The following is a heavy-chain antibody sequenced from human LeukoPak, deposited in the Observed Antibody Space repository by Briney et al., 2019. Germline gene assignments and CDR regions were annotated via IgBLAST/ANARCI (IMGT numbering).Heavy chain of an antibody. CDR2: IYYSGRT. Sequence: SESLSLTCAVSGGSISSSSYYWGWIRQPPGKGLESIGSIYYSGRTYYNPYLKSRATISVDTSKNQFSLKLSSVTAADTAVYYCARQRRDGYNPPPNWFDRWGQGTLVTVS. V-gene: IGHV4-39*01. CDR1: GGSISSSSYY. D-gene: IGHD5-24*01. J-gene: IGHJ5*02. CDR3: ARQRRDGYNPPPNWFDR.